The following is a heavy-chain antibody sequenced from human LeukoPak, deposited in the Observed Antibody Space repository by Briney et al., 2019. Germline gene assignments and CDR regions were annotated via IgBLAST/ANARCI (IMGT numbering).Heavy chain of an antibody. CDR3: ATARILSTGLRY. Sequence: HPGGSLRLSCAASGFIFSGNDMTWVRQAPGKGLEWVSGITSSGGGTFYGDSVEGRFTISRDNSQNALYLQMNNLGAGDTATYFCATARILSTGLRYWGKGALVTVSS. V-gene: IGHV3-23*01. CDR2: ITSSGGGT. J-gene: IGHJ4*02. CDR1: GFIFSGND. D-gene: IGHD1-14*01.